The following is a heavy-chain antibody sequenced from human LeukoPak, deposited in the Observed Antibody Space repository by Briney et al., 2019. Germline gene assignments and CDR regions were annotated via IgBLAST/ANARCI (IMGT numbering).Heavy chain of an antibody. V-gene: IGHV3-66*01. CDR3: AREDDYGGNSAGY. J-gene: IGHJ4*02. CDR1: GFTVSSNY. D-gene: IGHD4-23*01. CDR2: IYSGGST. Sequence: GGSLRLSCAASGFTVSSNYMSWVRQAPGKGLEWVSVIYSGGSTYYADSVKGRFTISRDNSKNTLYLQMNSLRAEDTAVYYCAREDDYGGNSAGYWGQGTLVTVSS.